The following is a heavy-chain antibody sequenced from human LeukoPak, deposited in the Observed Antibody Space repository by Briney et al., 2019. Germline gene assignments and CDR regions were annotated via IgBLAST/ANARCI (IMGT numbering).Heavy chain of an antibody. Sequence: PGRSLRLSCAASGFTFNNYGMHWVRQAPGKGLEWVAAIWYDGSNKYYADSVKGRFTISRDNSKNTLYLQMNSLRPEDTAVYYCARDLGIAAAGTWVDYWGQGTLVTVSS. CDR2: IWYDGSNK. CDR3: ARDLGIAAAGTWVDY. V-gene: IGHV3-33*01. J-gene: IGHJ4*02. D-gene: IGHD6-13*01. CDR1: GFTFNNYG.